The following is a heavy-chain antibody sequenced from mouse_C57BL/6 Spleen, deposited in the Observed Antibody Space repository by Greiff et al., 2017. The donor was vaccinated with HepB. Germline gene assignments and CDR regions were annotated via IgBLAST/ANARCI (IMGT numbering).Heavy chain of an antibody. CDR1: GYTFTDYY. CDR2: IYPGSGNT. V-gene: IGHV1-76*01. CDR3: ARWGYGSSPSYWYFDV. D-gene: IGHD1-1*01. J-gene: IGHJ1*03. Sequence: VKLMESGAELVRPGASVKLSCKASGYTFTDYYINWVKQRPGQGLEWIARIYPGSGNTYYNEKFKGKATLTAEKSSSTAYMQLSSLTSEDSAVYFCARWGYGSSPSYWYFDVWGTGTTVTVSS.